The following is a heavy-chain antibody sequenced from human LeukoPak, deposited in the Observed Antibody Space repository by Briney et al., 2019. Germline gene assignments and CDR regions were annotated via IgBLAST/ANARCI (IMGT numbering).Heavy chain of an antibody. J-gene: IGHJ4*02. CDR2: INPNSGGT. V-gene: IGHV1-2*02. D-gene: IGHD5-24*01. CDR3: ARDDSTSFRDGYRYYYFDY. Sequence: ASVKVSCKASGYTFTGYYMHWVRQAPGQGLEWMGWINPNSGGTNYAQKFQGRATMTRDTSIITAYMELSRLRSDDTAVYYCARDDSTSFRDGYRYYYFDYWGQRTLVTISS. CDR1: GYTFTGYY.